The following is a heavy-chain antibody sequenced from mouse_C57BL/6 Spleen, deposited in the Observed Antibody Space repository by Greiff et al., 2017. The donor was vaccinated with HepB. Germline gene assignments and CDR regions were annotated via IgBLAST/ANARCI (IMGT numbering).Heavy chain of an antibody. CDR1: GYTFTSYW. V-gene: IGHV1-55*01. J-gene: IGHJ3*01. D-gene: IGHD4-1*01. CDR2: IYPGSGST. CDR3: AKLGRFAY. Sequence: VQLKQPGAELVKPGASVKMSCKASGYTFTSYWITWVKQRPGQGLEWIGDIYPGSGSTNYNEKFKSKATLTVATSSSTAYMQLSSLTSEDSAVYYCAKLGRFAYWGQGTLVTVSA.